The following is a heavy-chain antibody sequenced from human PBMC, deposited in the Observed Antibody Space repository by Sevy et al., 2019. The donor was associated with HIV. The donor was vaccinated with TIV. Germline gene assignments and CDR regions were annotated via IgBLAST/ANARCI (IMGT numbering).Heavy chain of an antibody. V-gene: IGHV3-9*01. J-gene: IGHJ4*02. CDR2: ISWNSGSI. D-gene: IGHD1-7*01. CDR3: AKGSSSTGTSGFFDC. Sequence: GGSLRLSCAASGFTFDDYAMHWVRQAPGKGLEWVSGISWNSGSIGYADSVKGRFTMSRDNAKNSLYLQMNSLRVEDTALYYCAKGSSSTGTSGFFDCWGQGTLVTVSS. CDR1: GFTFDDYA.